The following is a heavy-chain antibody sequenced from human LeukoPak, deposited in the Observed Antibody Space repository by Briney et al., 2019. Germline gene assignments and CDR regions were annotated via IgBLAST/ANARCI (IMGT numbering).Heavy chain of an antibody. Sequence: ASVKVSCKASGYTFSDNYIHWMLQASGQGLEWMGWIHPHSGGAVYAQKFQGRVTVTRDTSISTVYMELNSLKSDDTAVYYCTREDYWGQGTLVIVSS. CDR3: TREDY. CDR1: GYTFSDNY. CDR2: IHPHSGGA. V-gene: IGHV1-2*02. D-gene: IGHD3-10*01. J-gene: IGHJ4*02.